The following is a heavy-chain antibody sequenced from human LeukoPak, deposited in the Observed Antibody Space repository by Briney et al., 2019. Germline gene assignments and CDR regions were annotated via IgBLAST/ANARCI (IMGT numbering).Heavy chain of an antibody. CDR1: GGSISSYF. V-gene: IGHV4-59*08. CDR2: IYYTGAT. D-gene: IGHD2-15*01. Sequence: SETLSLTCTVSGGSISSYFWGCIRQPPGQGLEFIGYIYYTGATLYNPSLKSRVTMSVDTSKNQFSLKLSSVTAADTAVYYCARHDPVGYYQHGMDVWGQGTTVTVSS. CDR3: ARHDPVGYYQHGMDV. J-gene: IGHJ6*02.